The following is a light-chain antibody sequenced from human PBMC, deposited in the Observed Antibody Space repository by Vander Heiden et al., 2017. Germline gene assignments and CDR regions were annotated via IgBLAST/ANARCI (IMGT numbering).Light chain of an antibody. CDR3: QQYNSWPET. Sequence: DIVIMHSPATMSVSRGERATLSSRASQSVSSNLAWYQQKPGQAPRLLIYGASSRATGIPARFSGSGSGTEFTLTISSLQSEDFAVYYCQQYNSWPETFGQGTKVEIK. CDR1: QSVSSN. J-gene: IGKJ1*01. CDR2: GAS. V-gene: IGKV3-15*01.